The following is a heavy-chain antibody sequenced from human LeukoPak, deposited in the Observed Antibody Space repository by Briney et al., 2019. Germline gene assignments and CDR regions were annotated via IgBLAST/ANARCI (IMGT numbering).Heavy chain of an antibody. J-gene: IGHJ4*02. V-gene: IGHV3-23*01. CDR3: AKNHYSSSRDYFDY. Sequence: GGSLRLPCAASGFTFGTYAMTWVRQAPGKGLEWVSVISGSGGSTYYADSVKGRFIISRDNSKNTLYLQMNSLRAEDTAVYYCAKNHYSSSRDYFDYWGQGTLVTVSS. CDR2: ISGSGGST. CDR1: GFTFGTYA. D-gene: IGHD6-13*01.